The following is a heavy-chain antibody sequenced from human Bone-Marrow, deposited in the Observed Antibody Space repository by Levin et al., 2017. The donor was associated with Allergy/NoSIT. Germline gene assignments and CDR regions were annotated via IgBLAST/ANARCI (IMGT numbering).Heavy chain of an antibody. CDR1: GFTFNRYW. J-gene: IGHJ4*02. V-gene: IGHV3-7*04. D-gene: IGHD3-10*01. Sequence: RSGGSLRLSCLASGFTFNRYWMTWVRQAPGKGLEWLANIKEDGSEKDCVDSVKGRFTISRDNAKNSLYLQMNGLRAEDTAVYYCARVQFGEPNYFDYWGQGTLVTVSS. CDR2: IKEDGSEK. CDR3: ARVQFGEPNYFDY.